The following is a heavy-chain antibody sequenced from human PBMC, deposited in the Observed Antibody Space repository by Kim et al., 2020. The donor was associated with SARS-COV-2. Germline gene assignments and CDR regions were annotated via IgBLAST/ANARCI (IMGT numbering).Heavy chain of an antibody. D-gene: IGHD6-19*01. V-gene: IGHV4-39*07. CDR3: ARVDSSGWYHGGPQGYFDL. CDR2: IYYSGST. J-gene: IGHJ2*01. CDR1: GGSISSSSYY. Sequence: SETLSLTCTVSGGSISSSSYYWGWIRQPPGKGLEWIGSIYYSGSTYYNPSLKSRVTISVDTSKNQFSLKLSSVTAADTAVYYCARVDSSGWYHGGPQGYFDLWGRGTLVTVSS.